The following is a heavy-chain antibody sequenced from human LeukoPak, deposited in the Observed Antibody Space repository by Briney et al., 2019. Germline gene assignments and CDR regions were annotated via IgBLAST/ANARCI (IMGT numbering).Heavy chain of an antibody. D-gene: IGHD6-13*01. J-gene: IGHJ4*02. V-gene: IGHV1-8*01. CDR3: AVGGIAAADCSY. Sequence: ASVKVSCKASGYTFTSYDINWVRQATGQGLEWLGWMNPSSGNTGYAQKFQGRVTITADKSTSTAYMELSSLRSEDTAVYYCAVGGIAAADCSYWGQGTLVTVSS. CDR1: GYTFTSYD. CDR2: MNPSSGNT.